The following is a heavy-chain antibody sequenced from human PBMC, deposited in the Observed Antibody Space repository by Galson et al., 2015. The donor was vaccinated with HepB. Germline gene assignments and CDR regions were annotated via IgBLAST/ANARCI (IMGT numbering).Heavy chain of an antibody. CDR1: GFTFSSYA. V-gene: IGHV3-64*01. CDR2: ISSNGGST. Sequence: SLRLSCAASGFTFSSYAMHWVRQAPGKGLEYVSAISSNGGSTYYANSVKGRFTISRDNSKNTLYLQMGSLRAEDMAVYYCARDRVAAAGSRLTYYGMDVWGQGTTVTVSS. D-gene: IGHD6-13*01. CDR3: ARDRVAAAGSRLTYYGMDV. J-gene: IGHJ6*02.